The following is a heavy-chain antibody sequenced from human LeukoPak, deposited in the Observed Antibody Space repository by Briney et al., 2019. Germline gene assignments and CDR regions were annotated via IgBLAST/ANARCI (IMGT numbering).Heavy chain of an antibody. V-gene: IGHV1-3*01. Sequence: ASVKVSCKASGYTFTSYAMHWVRQAPGQRLEWMGWINAGNGNTKYSQKFQGRVTITADESTSTAYMELSSLRSEDTAVYYCARSLGTAMADWGQGTLVTVSS. CDR2: INAGNGNT. J-gene: IGHJ4*02. CDR1: GYTFTSYA. CDR3: ARSLGTAMAD. D-gene: IGHD5-18*01.